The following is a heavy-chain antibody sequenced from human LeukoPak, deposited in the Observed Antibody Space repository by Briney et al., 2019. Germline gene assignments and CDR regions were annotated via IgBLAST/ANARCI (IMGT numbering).Heavy chain of an antibody. V-gene: IGHV4-31*03. J-gene: IGHJ6*04. CDR2: IYYSGST. CDR1: GGSISSGCYY. Sequence: SETLSLTCTVSGGSISSGCYYWSWIRQHPGKGLEGIGYIYYSGSTYYNPSLKSRVTISVDTSKNQFSLKLSSVTAADTAVYYCARAMVRGVIGHYYGMDVWGKGTTVTVSS. D-gene: IGHD3-10*01. CDR3: ARAMVRGVIGHYYGMDV.